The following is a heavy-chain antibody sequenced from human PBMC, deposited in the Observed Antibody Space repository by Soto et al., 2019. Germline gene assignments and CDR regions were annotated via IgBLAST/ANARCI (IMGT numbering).Heavy chain of an antibody. CDR3: AREWTTAATDYYYYGMDV. CDR2: ISSSSSTI. J-gene: IGHJ6*02. CDR1: GFTFSSYS. V-gene: IGHV3-48*02. D-gene: IGHD4-4*01. Sequence: EVQLVESGGGLVQPGGSLRLSCAASGFTFSSYSMNWVRQAPGKGLEWVSYISSSSSTIYYADSVKARFTISRDNAKNSLYLQMNSLRDEDTAVYYCAREWTTAATDYYYYGMDVWGQGTTVTVSS.